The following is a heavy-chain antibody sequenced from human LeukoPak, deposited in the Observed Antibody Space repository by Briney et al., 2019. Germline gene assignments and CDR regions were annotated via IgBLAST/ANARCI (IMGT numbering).Heavy chain of an antibody. J-gene: IGHJ4*02. CDR3: AKDTRYYYGSGSYYENTYYFDY. V-gene: IGHV3-11*01. CDR1: GFTFSDYY. CDR2: ISGSGSNI. Sequence: GGSLRLSCAASGFTFSDYYMSWIRQAPGKGLEWVSYISGSGSNIYYADSVRGRFTISRDNAENSLYVQMNSLRAEDTAVYYCAKDTRYYYGSGSYYENTYYFDYWGQGTLVTVSS. D-gene: IGHD3-10*01.